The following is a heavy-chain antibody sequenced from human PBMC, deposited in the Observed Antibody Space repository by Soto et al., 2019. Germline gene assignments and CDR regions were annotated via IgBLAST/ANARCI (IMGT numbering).Heavy chain of an antibody. CDR2: IIPIFGTA. V-gene: IGHV1-69*13. D-gene: IGHD4-17*01. CDR3: ATLTTVTTKVGYYYGMDV. Sequence: SVKVSCKASGGTFSSYAISWVRQAPGQGLERMGGIIPIFGTANYAQKFQGRVTITADESTSTAYMELSSLRSEDTAVYYCATLTTVTTKVGYYYGMDVWGQGTTVTVSS. CDR1: GGTFSSYA. J-gene: IGHJ6*02.